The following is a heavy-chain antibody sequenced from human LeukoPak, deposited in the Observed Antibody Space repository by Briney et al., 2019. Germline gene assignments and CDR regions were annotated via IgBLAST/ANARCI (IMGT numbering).Heavy chain of an antibody. CDR3: ARQRVAAAATLDY. J-gene: IGHJ4*02. Sequence: SETLSLTCTVSGGSISGYYWSWIRQPPGKGLEWIGYIYYSGSTNYNPSLKSRVTISVDTSKNQFSLKLSSLTAADTAVYYCARQRVAAAATLDYWGQGTLVTVSS. CDR2: IYYSGST. CDR1: GGSISGYY. V-gene: IGHV4-59*08. D-gene: IGHD6-13*01.